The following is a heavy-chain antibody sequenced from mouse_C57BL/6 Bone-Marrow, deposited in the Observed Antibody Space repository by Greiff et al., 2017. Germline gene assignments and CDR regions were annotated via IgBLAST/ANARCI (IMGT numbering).Heavy chain of an antibody. V-gene: IGHV1-18*01. CDR2: INPNTGGT. CDR1: GYTFTDYN. CDR3: ARGGYYAMDY. J-gene: IGHJ4*01. Sequence: VQLQQSGPELVKPGASVKIPCKASGYTFTDYNMDWVQQSHGKSLEWIGDINPNTGGTIYNQKFKGKATLTVDKSSSTAYMELRSLTSEDTAVYYCARGGYYAMDYWGQGTSVTVSS.